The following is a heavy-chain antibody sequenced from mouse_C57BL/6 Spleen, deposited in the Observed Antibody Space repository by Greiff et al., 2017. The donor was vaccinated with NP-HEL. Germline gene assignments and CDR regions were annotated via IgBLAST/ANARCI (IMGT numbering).Heavy chain of an antibody. D-gene: IGHD1-1*01. CDR1: GYTFTSYW. CDR2: IDPSDSET. V-gene: IGHV1-52*01. J-gene: IGHJ2*01. Sequence: QVQLQQPGAELVRPGSSVKLSCKASGYTFTSYWMHWVKQRPIQGLEWIGNIDPSDSETHYNQKFKDKATLTVDKSSSTAYMQLSSLTSEDSAVYYCARGGLITTGVATRGYFDYWGQGTTLTVSS. CDR3: ARGGLITTGVATRGYFDY.